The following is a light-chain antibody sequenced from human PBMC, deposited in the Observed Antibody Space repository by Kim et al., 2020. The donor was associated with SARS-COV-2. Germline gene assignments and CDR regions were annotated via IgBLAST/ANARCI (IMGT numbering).Light chain of an antibody. J-gene: IGLJ1*01. CDR2: DVT. CDR1: SSDVGGYNH. Sequence: QSALTQPASVSGSPGQSITISCTGTSSDVGGYNHVSWFQQHPDEAPKLIIYDVTKRPSGVSNRFSGSKSGDTASLTISGLQAEHEADYFCSSYTGTSTSYVFGTGTKVTVL. V-gene: IGLV2-14*01. CDR3: SSYTGTSTSYV.